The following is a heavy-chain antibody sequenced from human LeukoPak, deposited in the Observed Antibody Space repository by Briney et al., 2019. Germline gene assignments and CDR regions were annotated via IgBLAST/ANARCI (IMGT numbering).Heavy chain of an antibody. CDR3: ARVYYYNMDV. V-gene: IGHV3-48*04. CDR2: ISSGGTTI. Sequence: GGSLRLSCAASGFIFTNYAMNWVRQAPGKGLEWVSYISSGGTTIYYADSVKGRFTISRDNAKNSLYLQMNSLRAEDTAVYYCARVYYYNMDVWGQGTTVAVSS. J-gene: IGHJ6*02. CDR1: GFIFTNYA.